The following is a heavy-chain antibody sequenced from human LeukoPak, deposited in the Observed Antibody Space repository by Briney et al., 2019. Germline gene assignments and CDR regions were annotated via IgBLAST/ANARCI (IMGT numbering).Heavy chain of an antibody. CDR3: ARADGDYSWFDP. J-gene: IGHJ5*02. CDR2: IHYSGTI. V-gene: IGHV4-28*05. D-gene: IGHD4-17*01. Sequence: SETLSLTCAVSGYSISSSNWWGWMRQPPGKGLEWIGYIHYSGTIYYNPSLKSRVTMSVDTSKNQFSLKLSSVTAADTAVYYCARADGDYSWFDPWGQGTLVTVSS. CDR1: GYSISSSNW.